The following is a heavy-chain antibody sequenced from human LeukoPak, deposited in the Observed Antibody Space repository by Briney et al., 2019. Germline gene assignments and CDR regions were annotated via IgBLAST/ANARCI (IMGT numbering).Heavy chain of an antibody. CDR3: ARAPHDYSNSPTYYYYYGMDV. CDR2: IIPILGIA. Sequence: AASVKVSCKASGGTFSSYAISWVRQAPGQGREWMGRIIPILGIANYAQKFQGRVTITADKSTSTAYMELSSLRSEDTAVYYCARAPHDYSNSPTYYYYYGMDVWGQGTTVTVSS. CDR1: GGTFSSYA. J-gene: IGHJ6*02. V-gene: IGHV1-69*04. D-gene: IGHD4-11*01.